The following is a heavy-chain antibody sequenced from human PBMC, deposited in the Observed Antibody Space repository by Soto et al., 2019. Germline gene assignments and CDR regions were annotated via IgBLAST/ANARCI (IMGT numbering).Heavy chain of an antibody. J-gene: IGHJ4*02. CDR1: GFTFSTYS. Sequence: EVQLVESGGDLVPPGGSLRLSCAASGFTFSTYSMNWVRQAPGKGLEWVSFINSGSFTTYYADSVKGRFTISRDNAKNSWQLQMDSLRAEDTAVYYCVREAPELDYWGQGTLVTVSS. V-gene: IGHV3-48*01. CDR2: INSGSFTT. CDR3: VREAPELDY.